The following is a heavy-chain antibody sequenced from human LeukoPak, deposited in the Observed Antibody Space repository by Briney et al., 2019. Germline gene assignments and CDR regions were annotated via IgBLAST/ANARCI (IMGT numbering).Heavy chain of an antibody. CDR2: IYPGDSDT. CDR1: GYSFTSYW. J-gene: IGHJ4*02. Sequence: PGESLKISCKGSGYSFTSYWIGWVRQMPGKGLEWMWIIYPGDSDTRYSPSFKGQVNISADKSISTAYLQWSSLKASDTAMYYCARRGRWELPGVSEDAGFDYWGQGTLVTVSS. CDR3: ARRGRWELPGVSEDAGFDY. D-gene: IGHD1-26*01. V-gene: IGHV5-51*01.